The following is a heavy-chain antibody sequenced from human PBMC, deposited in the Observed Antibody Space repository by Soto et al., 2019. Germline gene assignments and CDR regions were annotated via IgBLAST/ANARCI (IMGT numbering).Heavy chain of an antibody. J-gene: IGHJ4*02. CDR2: IYPGDSDT. D-gene: IGHD2-15*01. Sequence: PGESLKISCKGSGYSFTSYWIGWVRQMPGKGLEWMGIIYPGDSDTRYSPSFQGQVTISADKSISTAYLQWSSLKASDTAMYYCARSLYAAPDCSGGSCYSQFPPDYWGQGTLVTVSS. CDR3: ARSLYAAPDCSGGSCYSQFPPDY. CDR1: GYSFTSYW. V-gene: IGHV5-51*01.